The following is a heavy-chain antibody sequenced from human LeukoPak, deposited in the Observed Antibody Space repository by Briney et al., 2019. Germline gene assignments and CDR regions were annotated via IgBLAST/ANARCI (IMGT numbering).Heavy chain of an antibody. CDR1: GFTFSSYA. CDR3: AKVDGVRAAPGRGRVDS. CDR2: ISGSGGST. V-gene: IGHV3-23*01. Sequence: GGSLRLSCAASGFTFSSYAMSWVRQAPGKGLEWVSGISGSGGSTYDADSVKGRFTVSRDNSKSTLYLQLNSLRVEDTAVYYCAKVDGVRAAPGRGRVDSWGQGTLVTVSS. J-gene: IGHJ4*02. D-gene: IGHD6-13*01.